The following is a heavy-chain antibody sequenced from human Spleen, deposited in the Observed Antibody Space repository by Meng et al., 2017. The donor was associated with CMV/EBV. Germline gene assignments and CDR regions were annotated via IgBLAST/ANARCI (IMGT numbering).Heavy chain of an antibody. J-gene: IGHJ4*02. CDR3: ARTVVDSSGYYDY. CDR2: IYYSGRT. CDR1: GSSSSGSSYY. D-gene: IGHD3-22*01. Sequence: TVSGSSSSGSSYYWGWLRQPPRKVLEWSGSIYYSGRTYYNPSLKSRVTISVDTSKNQFSLKLSSVTAADTAVYYCARTVVDSSGYYDYWGQGTLVTVSS. V-gene: IGHV4-39*01.